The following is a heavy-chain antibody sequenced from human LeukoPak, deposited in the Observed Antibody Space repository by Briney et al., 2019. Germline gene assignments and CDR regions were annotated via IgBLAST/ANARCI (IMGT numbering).Heavy chain of an antibody. J-gene: IGHJ4*02. V-gene: IGHV1-69*13. CDR2: IIPIFGTA. Sequence: ASVKVSCKASGGTFSSYAISWVRQAPGQGLEWMGGIIPIFGTANYAQKFQGRVTITADESTSTAYMELSSLRSEDTAVYYCATTSYSYGLFPFDYWGQGTLVTVSS. CDR3: ATTSYSYGLFPFDY. D-gene: IGHD5-18*01. CDR1: GGTFSSYA.